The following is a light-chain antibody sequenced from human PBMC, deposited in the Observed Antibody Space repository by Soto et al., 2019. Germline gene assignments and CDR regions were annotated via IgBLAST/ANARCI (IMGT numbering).Light chain of an antibody. V-gene: IGLV1-44*01. CDR2: TNT. J-gene: IGLJ3*02. Sequence: QSALTQPPSASGTPGQRVTISCSGSSSNIGSNTVNWYQHLPKTAPKLLIYTNTQRPSGVPDRFSASKSGTSASLAISGLLSEDEGDYYCAGWDDSLNGVVFGGGTKLTVL. CDR1: SSNIGSNT. CDR3: AGWDDSLNGVV.